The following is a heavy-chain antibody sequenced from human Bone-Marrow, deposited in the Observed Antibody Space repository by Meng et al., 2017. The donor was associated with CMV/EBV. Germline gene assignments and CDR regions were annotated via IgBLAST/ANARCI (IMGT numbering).Heavy chain of an antibody. CDR3: ASTTVLYSGYEGAANDN. CDR1: GFTFSDYY. D-gene: IGHD5-12*01. J-gene: IGHJ4*02. V-gene: IGHV3-69-1*01. Sequence: GESLKISCAASGFTFSDYYMNWVRQAPGKGLEWVSSISSSSTIYYADSVKGRFTISRDNAKNSLYLQMNSLRAEDTAVYYCASTTVLYSGYEGAANDNWGQGTLVTVSS. CDR2: ISSSSTI.